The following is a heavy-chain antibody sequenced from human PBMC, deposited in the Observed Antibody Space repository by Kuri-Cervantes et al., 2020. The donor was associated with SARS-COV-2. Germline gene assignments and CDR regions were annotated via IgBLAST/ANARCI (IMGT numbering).Heavy chain of an antibody. J-gene: IGHJ3*02. Sequence: SGPTLVKPTQTLTLTCTFSGFSLSTSGMCVSWIRQPPGKALEWLVRIDWDDDKHYSTSLKTRLTISKDTSKNQVVLTMTNMDPVDTATYYCARIPAVVNAFDIWGQGTMVTVSS. CDR2: IDWDDDK. CDR1: GFSLSTSGMC. CDR3: ARIPAVVNAFDI. D-gene: IGHD2-21*01. V-gene: IGHV2-70*11.